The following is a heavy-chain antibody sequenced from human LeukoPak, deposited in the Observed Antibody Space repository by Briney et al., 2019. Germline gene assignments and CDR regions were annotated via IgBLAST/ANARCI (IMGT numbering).Heavy chain of an antibody. CDR2: INPNSGGT. Sequence: ASVTVSCTASGYTFTVYYIHWVRQAPGQGLEWMGWINPNSGGTNYAQKFQGRVTMTRDTSISTVYMELSRLRSDDTAVYYCARALGVAARPGDYWGQGTLVTVSS. CDR1: GYTFTVYY. D-gene: IGHD6-6*01. CDR3: ARALGVAARPGDY. V-gene: IGHV1-2*02. J-gene: IGHJ4*02.